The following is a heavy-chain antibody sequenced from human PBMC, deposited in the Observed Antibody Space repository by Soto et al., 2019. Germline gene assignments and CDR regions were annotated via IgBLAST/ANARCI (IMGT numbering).Heavy chain of an antibody. V-gene: IGHV1-2*02. CDR1: GYTFTDYY. CDR3: ARGDILTGLSHPCDY. CDR2: INPNSGDK. J-gene: IGHJ4*01. D-gene: IGHD3-9*01. Sequence: ASGKVSSKAYGYTFTDYYIHWVRQAPGQRHEWMGWINPNSGDKRYTQKLQVKDTMTNDTSINTAYMELSSLRSEHTHANYCARGDILTGLSHPCDYYGQ.